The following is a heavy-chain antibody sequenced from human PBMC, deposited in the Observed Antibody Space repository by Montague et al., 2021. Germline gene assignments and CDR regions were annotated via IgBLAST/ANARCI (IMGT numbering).Heavy chain of an antibody. J-gene: IGHJ6*02. CDR3: ARRGGYSARQYSGWDV. CDR1: GGSVSSPDW. CDR2: IYHNGNT. D-gene: IGHD2-15*01. V-gene: IGHV4-4*02. Sequence: SETLSLTCAVSGGSVSSPDWWSWVRQAPGKGLEWIGDIYHNGNTNFNPSLKSRVTLSVAKSKNQFSLKMTSVTAEDTAIYYCARRGGYSARQYSGWDVWGQGSTVTVPS.